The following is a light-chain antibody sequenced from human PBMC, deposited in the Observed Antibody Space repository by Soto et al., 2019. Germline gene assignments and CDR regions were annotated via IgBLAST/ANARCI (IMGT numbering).Light chain of an antibody. V-gene: IGLV1-44*01. Sequence: QSVLTQPPSASGTPGQRVTISCSGSNSNIGRNTVNWYQEVPGTAPKVLTYNNNQRPSGVPDRFSGSKSGTAASLAISGLRSEDEGDYYCPVWDDSLHGVFGGGTKLTVL. CDR1: NSNIGRNT. CDR3: PVWDDSLHGV. J-gene: IGLJ3*02. CDR2: NNN.